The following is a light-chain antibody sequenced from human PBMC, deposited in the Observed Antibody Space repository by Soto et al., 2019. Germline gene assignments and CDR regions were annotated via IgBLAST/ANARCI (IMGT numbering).Light chain of an antibody. V-gene: IGLV1-47*02. J-gene: IGLJ3*02. CDR1: SSNIGSNY. Sequence: QSVLTQPPSASGTPGQRVTISCSGSSSNIGSNYVYWYQQLPGTAPKPLIYNNNQRPSGVPDRFSGSKSGTSASLAISGLRSEDEADYYCAAWDGSLSGWVFGGGTKLTVL. CDR2: NNN. CDR3: AAWDGSLSGWV.